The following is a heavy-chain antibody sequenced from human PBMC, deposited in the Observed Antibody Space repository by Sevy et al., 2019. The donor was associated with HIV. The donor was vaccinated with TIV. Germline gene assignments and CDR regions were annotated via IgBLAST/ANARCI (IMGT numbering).Heavy chain of an antibody. CDR1: GFTFSKYW. CDR3: ATDPFSVTSSNDYMDV. D-gene: IGHD4-17*01. CDR2: IQEDGSGK. V-gene: IGHV3-7*01. Sequence: WGSLRLSCAASGFTFSKYWMSWVRQAPGKGLEWVANIQEDGSGKYYVDAVKGRFTISRDNAKNSLYLQMNSLRAEDTAVYYCATDPFSVTSSNDYMDVWGKGTTVTVSS. J-gene: IGHJ6*03.